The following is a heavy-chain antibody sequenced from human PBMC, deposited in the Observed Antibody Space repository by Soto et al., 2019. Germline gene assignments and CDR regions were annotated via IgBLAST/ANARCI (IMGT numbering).Heavy chain of an antibody. V-gene: IGHV2-5*02. J-gene: IGHJ4*02. D-gene: IGHD3-10*01. CDR1: GFSLSTNGVG. Sequence: QITLKESGPMLVNPTQTLTLTCTFSGFSLSTNGVGVGWIRQIRQPPGKALEWLALIYWDDDKRYSPSLRSRLAITKDTSKNEVVLTMTNMDPADTATYYCAHRRFGLRSPWDLGIFDSWGQGTLVTVSS. CDR2: IYWDDDK. CDR3: AHRRFGLRSPWDLGIFDS.